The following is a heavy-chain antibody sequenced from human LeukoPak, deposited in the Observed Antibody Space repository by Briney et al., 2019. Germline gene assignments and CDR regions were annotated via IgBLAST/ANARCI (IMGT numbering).Heavy chain of an antibody. CDR3: ARDSAVLPLYYYMDV. V-gene: IGHV1-2*06. CDR1: GYTFTGYY. Sequence: ASVKVSCKASGYTFTGYYMHWVRQAPGQGLEWMGRINPNSGGTNYAQKFQGRVTMTRDTSISTAYMELSRLRSDDTAVYYCARDSAVLPLYYYMDVWGKGTTVTVSS. D-gene: IGHD3-10*01. J-gene: IGHJ6*03. CDR2: INPNSGGT.